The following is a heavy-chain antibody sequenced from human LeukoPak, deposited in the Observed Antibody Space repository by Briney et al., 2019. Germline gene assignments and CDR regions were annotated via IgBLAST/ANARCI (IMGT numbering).Heavy chain of an antibody. V-gene: IGHV1-46*01. J-gene: IGHJ6*03. CDR2: INPSGGST. Sequence: ASVKVSCKASGYTFTSSYMHWVRQAPGQGLEWMGIINPSGGSTSYAQKFQGRVTMTRDMSTSTVYMELSSLRSEDTAVYYCARDPDCSSTSCYSRNYYYYMDVWGKGTTVTVSS. CDR3: ARDPDCSSTSCYSRNYYYYMDV. CDR1: GYTFTSSY. D-gene: IGHD2-2*02.